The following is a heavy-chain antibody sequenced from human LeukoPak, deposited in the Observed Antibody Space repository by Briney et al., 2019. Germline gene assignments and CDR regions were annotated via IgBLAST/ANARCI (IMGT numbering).Heavy chain of an antibody. D-gene: IGHD2-2*01. CDR1: GFTFSSYS. CDR2: ISGSSSYI. V-gene: IGHV3-21*01. J-gene: IGHJ6*02. CDR3: ARDRCSSTSCYDYYYYGMDV. Sequence: GGSLRLSCAASGFTFSSYSMNWVRQAPGKGLEWVSSISGSSSYIYYADSVKGRFTISRDNAKNSLYLQMNSLRAEDTAVYYCARDRCSSTSCYDYYYYGMDVWGQGTTVTVSS.